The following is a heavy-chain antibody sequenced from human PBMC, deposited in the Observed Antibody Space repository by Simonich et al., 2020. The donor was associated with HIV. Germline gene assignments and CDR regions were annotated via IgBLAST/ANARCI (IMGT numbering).Heavy chain of an antibody. CDR3: ASGGVVVEMGDY. CDR2: IRRDGSNR. CDR1: GFTFDDYA. V-gene: IGHV3-9*01. J-gene: IGHJ4*02. Sequence: EVQLVESGGGLVQGGRSLRLSCAASGFTFDDYAMYGVGQVAGKCLGWGAGIRRDGSNRNFADSVKGRFTISRDNAKNTLYLQMNSLRAEDTAVYYCASGGVVVEMGDYWGQGTLVTVSS. D-gene: IGHD3-22*01.